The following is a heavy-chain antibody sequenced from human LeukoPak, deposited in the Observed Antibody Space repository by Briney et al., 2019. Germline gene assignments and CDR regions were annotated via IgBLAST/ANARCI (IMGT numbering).Heavy chain of an antibody. J-gene: IGHJ6*03. CDR3: ARDSYHYYDSSGRYYYYMDV. CDR1: GFTFSSYG. D-gene: IGHD3-22*01. CDR2: IRYDGSNE. V-gene: IGHV3-30*02. Sequence: GGSLRLSCAASGFTFSSYGMHWVRQAPGKGLEWVSFIRYDGSNEYYADSVRGRFTISRDNSKNTLYLQMNSLRAEDTAVYYCARDSYHYYDSSGRYYYYMDVWGKGTTVTVSS.